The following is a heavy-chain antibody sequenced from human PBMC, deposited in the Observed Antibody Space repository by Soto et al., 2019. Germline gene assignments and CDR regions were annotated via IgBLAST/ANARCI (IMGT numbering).Heavy chain of an antibody. CDR1: GFTFSSYG. Sequence: GGSLRLSCAASGFTFSSYGMHWVRQAPGKGLEWVAVISYDGSNKYYADSVKGRFTISRDNSKNTLYLQMNSLRAEDTAVYYCAKDNIAAAESRRDYYYYVMNVWGQGTTVTGSS. D-gene: IGHD6-13*01. V-gene: IGHV3-30*18. CDR2: ISYDGSNK. J-gene: IGHJ6*02. CDR3: AKDNIAAAESRRDYYYYVMNV.